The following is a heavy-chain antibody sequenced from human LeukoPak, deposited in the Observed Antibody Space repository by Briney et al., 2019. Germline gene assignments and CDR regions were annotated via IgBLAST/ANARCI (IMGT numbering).Heavy chain of an antibody. CDR1: GLTFNSYS. CDR3: ASFHSGSYSYFDY. Sequence: GGSLRLSCAASGLTFNSYSMNWVRQAPGKGLEWVSYISSSSSTIYYADSVKGRFTISRDNAKNSLYLQMNSLRAEDTAVYYCASFHSGSYSYFDYWGQGTLVTVSS. V-gene: IGHV3-48*01. CDR2: ISSSSSTI. J-gene: IGHJ4*02. D-gene: IGHD1-26*01.